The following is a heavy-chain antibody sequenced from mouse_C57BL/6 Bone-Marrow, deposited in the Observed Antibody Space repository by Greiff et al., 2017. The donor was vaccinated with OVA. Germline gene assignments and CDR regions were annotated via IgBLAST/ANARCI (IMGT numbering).Heavy chain of an antibody. CDR3: AIPGYYYALDY. Sequence: QVQLQQPGAELVKPGASVKLSCKASGYTFTSYWMHWVKQRPGQGLEWIGMIHPNSGSTNYNEKFKSKATLTVDKSSSTAYMQLSSLTSEDSAVYYCAIPGYYYALDYWGQGTSVTVSS. J-gene: IGHJ4*01. CDR1: GYTFTSYW. V-gene: IGHV1-64*01. D-gene: IGHD4-1*01. CDR2: IHPNSGST.